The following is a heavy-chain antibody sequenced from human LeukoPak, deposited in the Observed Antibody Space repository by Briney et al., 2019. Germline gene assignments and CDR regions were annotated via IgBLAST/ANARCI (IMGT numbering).Heavy chain of an antibody. J-gene: IGHJ6*03. Sequence: SETLSLTCTVSGGSISSNIYYWGWIRQPPGKGLEWIGSMYHSGSTNYNPSLKSRVTISVDTSKNQFSLKLSSVTAADTAVYYCARSDYVWGSYRKYYYYMDVWGKGTTVTVSS. V-gene: IGHV4-39*07. CDR1: GGSISSNIYY. CDR2: MYHSGST. D-gene: IGHD3-16*02. CDR3: ARSDYVWGSYRKYYYYMDV.